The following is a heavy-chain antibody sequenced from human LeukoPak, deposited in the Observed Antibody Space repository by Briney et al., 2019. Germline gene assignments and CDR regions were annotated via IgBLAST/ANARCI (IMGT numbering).Heavy chain of an antibody. Sequence: GGSLRLSCAATGFKFDYHSMHWVRQVPGKGLDWISLISWDGYTTYYADSVKGRFTISRDNSRNSLYLQMNSLKTEDTALYYCASDLTPYAASGYSPLVSWGQGTLVTVSS. CDR1: GFKFDYHS. CDR2: ISWDGYTT. D-gene: IGHD3-22*01. V-gene: IGHV3-43*01. CDR3: ASDLTPYAASGYSPLVS. J-gene: IGHJ4*02.